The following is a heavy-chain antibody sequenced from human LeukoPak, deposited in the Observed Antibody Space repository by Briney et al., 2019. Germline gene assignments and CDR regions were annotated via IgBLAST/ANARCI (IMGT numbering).Heavy chain of an antibody. CDR1: GYTFTSYY. CDR3: ASKHYGDYYFDY. Sequence: ASVKVSCKASGYTFTSYYMHWVRQAPGQGLEWMGIINPSGGSTSYAQKFQGRVTITADESTSTAYMELSSLRSEDTAVYYCASKHYGDYYFDYWGQGTLVTVSS. CDR2: INPSGGST. D-gene: IGHD4-17*01. J-gene: IGHJ4*02. V-gene: IGHV1-46*01.